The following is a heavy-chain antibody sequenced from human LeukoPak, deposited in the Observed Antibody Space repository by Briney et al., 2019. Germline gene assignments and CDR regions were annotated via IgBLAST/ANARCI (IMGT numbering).Heavy chain of an antibody. J-gene: IGHJ5*02. CDR2: IIPIFGTA. CDR3: ARGQLLYNWFDP. CDR1: GGTFSSYA. V-gene: IGHV1-69*13. Sequence: SVKVSCKASGGTFSSYAISWVRQAPGQGLEWMGGIIPIFGTANYAQKFQGRVTITADESTSTAYMELSSLRSEDTAVYYCARGQLLYNWFDPWGQGTLDTVSS. D-gene: IGHD2-2*01.